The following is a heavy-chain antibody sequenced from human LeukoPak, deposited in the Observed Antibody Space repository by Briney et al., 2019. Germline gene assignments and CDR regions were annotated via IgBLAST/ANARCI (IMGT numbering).Heavy chain of an antibody. J-gene: IGHJ4*02. V-gene: IGHV3-30-3*01. CDR3: ARDKQPDYDFWSGLPWD. Sequence: GGSLRLSCAASGFTFSSYAMHWVRQAPGKGLEWVAVISYDGSNKYYADSVKGRFTISRDNSKNTLYLQMNSLRAEDTAVYYCARDKQPDYDFWSGLPWDWGQGTLVTVSS. CDR1: GFTFSSYA. CDR2: ISYDGSNK. D-gene: IGHD3-3*01.